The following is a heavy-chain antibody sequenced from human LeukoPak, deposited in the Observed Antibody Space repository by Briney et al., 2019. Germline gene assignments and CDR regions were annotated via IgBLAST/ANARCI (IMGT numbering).Heavy chain of an antibody. Sequence: GGSLRLSCAASGFTFSTYGMHWVRQAPGKVLEWVALITYDGYYKYYSDSVKGRFTISSDTSKNTLSLQMNSLRAEDTAVYYCARDLSPVVRASPMGYWGQGTLVTVSS. V-gene: IGHV3-30*03. CDR3: ARDLSPVVRASPMGY. J-gene: IGHJ4*02. CDR1: GFTFSTYG. CDR2: ITYDGYYK. D-gene: IGHD3-10*01.